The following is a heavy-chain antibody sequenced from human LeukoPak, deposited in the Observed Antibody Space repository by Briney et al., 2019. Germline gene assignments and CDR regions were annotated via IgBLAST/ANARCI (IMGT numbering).Heavy chain of an antibody. D-gene: IGHD3-22*01. CDR1: GESFSYNY. V-gene: IGHV4-34*01. CDR3: ARGLGPMSPSLDY. CDR2: INHSGSV. Sequence: SETLSLTCAVSGESFSYNYWTWVRQPPGKGLEWIGDINHSGSVNYRPSLKSRVTISADTSKSQFSLKLNAVTAADTAVYYCARGLGPMSPSLDYWGQGSLVTVSS. J-gene: IGHJ4*02.